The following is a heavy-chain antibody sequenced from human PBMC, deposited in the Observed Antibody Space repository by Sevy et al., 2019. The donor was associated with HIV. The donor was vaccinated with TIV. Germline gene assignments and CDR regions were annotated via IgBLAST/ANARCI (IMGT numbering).Heavy chain of an antibody. CDR1: GGTFSSYA. CDR2: IIPILGIA. Sequence: SVKVSCKASGGTFSSYAISWVRQAPGQGLEWMGGIIPILGIANYAQKFQGRVTITADKSTSTAYMELSSLRSEDTAVYYCAMRPIAAACLYFQHWGQGTLVTVSS. CDR3: AMRPIAAACLYFQH. V-gene: IGHV1-69*10. J-gene: IGHJ1*01. D-gene: IGHD6-13*01.